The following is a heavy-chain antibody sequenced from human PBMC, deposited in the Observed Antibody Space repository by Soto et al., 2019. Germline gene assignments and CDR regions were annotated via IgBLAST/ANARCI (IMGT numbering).Heavy chain of an antibody. V-gene: IGHV1-2*02. CDR1: GYTFTENQ. CDR3: ARIQLRDYIRWSSDP. J-gene: IGHJ5*02. Sequence: AAVKLSCKACGYTFTENQIHWLRRAPGQRLEWMGRIDPKSGDTTFAQTYQGRVTMTRDTSSNTVYMELTRLTSDDTAIYYCARIQLRDYIRWSSDPWCQGTLVSVSS. CDR2: IDPKSGDT. D-gene: IGHD3-16*01.